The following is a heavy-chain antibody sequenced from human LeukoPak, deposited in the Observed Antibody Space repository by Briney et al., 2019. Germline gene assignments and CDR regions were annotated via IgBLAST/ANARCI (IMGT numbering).Heavy chain of an antibody. CDR3: ANEYSKGDI. CDR1: GFTFSNYV. Sequence: GGSLRLSCADSGFTFSNYVMSWVRQAPGKGLEWVSGISGSGGNTYYADSVKGRFTISRDNSKDTLYLQMNSLRAEDAAVYYCANEYSKGDIWGQGTMVTVSS. J-gene: IGHJ3*02. CDR2: ISGSGGNT. V-gene: IGHV3-23*01. D-gene: IGHD1-26*01.